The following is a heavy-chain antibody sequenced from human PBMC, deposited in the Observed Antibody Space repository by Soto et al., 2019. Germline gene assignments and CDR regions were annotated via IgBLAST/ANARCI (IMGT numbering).Heavy chain of an antibody. CDR2: IYHSGST. V-gene: IGHV4-4*02. CDR1: SGSISSSNW. Sequence: QVQLQESGPGLVKPSGTLSLTCAVSSGSISSSNWWSWVRQPPGKGLEWIGGIYHSGSTNYNPSLKHRVTISVDKSKNQFSLKLSSVTAADTAVYYCARDGYYDFWSGYYALDYWGQGTLVTVSS. J-gene: IGHJ4*02. CDR3: ARDGYYDFWSGYYALDY. D-gene: IGHD3-3*01.